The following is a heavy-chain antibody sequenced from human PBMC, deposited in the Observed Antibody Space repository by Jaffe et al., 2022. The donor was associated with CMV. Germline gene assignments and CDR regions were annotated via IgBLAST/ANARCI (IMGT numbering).Heavy chain of an antibody. CDR3: ASLGTYYGSGSYLAY. V-gene: IGHV4-59*08. D-gene: IGHD3-10*01. CDR2: IYYSGST. J-gene: IGHJ4*02. Sequence: QVQLQESGPGLVKPSETLSLTCTVSGGSISSYYWSWIRQPPGKGLEWIGYIYYSGSTNYNPSLKSRVTISVDTSKNQFSLKLSSVTAADTAVYYCASLGTYYGSGSYLAYWGQGTLVTVSS. CDR1: GGSISSYY.